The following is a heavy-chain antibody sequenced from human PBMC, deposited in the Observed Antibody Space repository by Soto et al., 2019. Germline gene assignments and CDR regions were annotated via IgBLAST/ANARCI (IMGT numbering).Heavy chain of an antibody. J-gene: IGHJ5*02. V-gene: IGHV3-23*01. CDR3: AKDSHSHSSSSYWGTAGFDP. Sequence: EVQLLESGGGLVQPGGSLRLSCAASGFTFSSYAMSWVRQAPGKGLEWVSAISGSGGSTYYADSVKGRFTISRDNSKNTLYLQMNSLRAEDTAVYYCAKDSHSHSSSSYWGTAGFDPWGQGTLVTVSS. CDR2: ISGSGGST. CDR1: GFTFSSYA. D-gene: IGHD6-13*01.